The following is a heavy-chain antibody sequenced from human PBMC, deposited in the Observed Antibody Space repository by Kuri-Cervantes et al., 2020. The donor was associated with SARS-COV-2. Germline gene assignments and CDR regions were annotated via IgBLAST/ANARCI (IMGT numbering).Heavy chain of an antibody. CDR2: IIPIFGIA. Sequence: SVKVSCRASGGTFSSYAISWVRQAPGQGLEWMGGIIPIFGIANYAQKFQGRVTITADKSTSTAYMELSSLRSDDTAVYYCARDQGIAPDYYYGMDVWGQGTTVTVSS. J-gene: IGHJ6*02. CDR3: ARDQGIAPDYYYGMDV. D-gene: IGHD6-13*01. CDR1: GGTFSSYA. V-gene: IGHV1-69*10.